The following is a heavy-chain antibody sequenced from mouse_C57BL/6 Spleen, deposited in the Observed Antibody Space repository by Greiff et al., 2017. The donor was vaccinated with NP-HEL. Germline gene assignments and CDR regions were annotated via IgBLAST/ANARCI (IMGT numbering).Heavy chain of an antibody. Sequence: EVKLMESGGGLVKPGGSLKLSCAASGFTFSDYGMHWVRQAPEKGLEWVAYISSGSSTIYYADTVKGRFTIARDNAKNTLFLQMTSLRSEDTAMYYCARPYDYHWYFDVWGTGTTVTVSS. V-gene: IGHV5-17*01. J-gene: IGHJ1*03. D-gene: IGHD2-4*01. CDR1: GFTFSDYG. CDR2: ISSGSSTI. CDR3: ARPYDYHWYFDV.